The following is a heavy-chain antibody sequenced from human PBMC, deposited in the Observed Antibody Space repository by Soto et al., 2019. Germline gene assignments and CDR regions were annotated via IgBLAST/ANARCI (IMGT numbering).Heavy chain of an antibody. J-gene: IGHJ4*02. CDR2: INHSGST. D-gene: IGHD5-18*01. V-gene: IGHV4-34*01. Sequence: LQLLSDTCGVGGVSFSGYYWSWIRQHPGKGLEWIGEINHSGSTNYNPSLKSRVTISVDTSKNQFSLKLSSVTAADTAVYYCARLLPLHTAMVTASQYFDYWGQGTLVTVSS. CDR3: ARLLPLHTAMVTASQYFDY. CDR1: GVSFSGYY.